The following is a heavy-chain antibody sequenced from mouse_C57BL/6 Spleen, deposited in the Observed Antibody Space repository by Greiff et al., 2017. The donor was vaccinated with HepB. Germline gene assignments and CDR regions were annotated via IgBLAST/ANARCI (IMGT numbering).Heavy chain of an antibody. Sequence: QVQLQQPGTELVKPGASVKLSCKASGYTFTSYWMHWVTQRPGQGLEWIGNINPSNGGTNYNEKFKSKATLTVDKSSSTAYMQLSSLTSEDSAVYYCARSDGYYVLYYFDYWGQGTTLTVSS. D-gene: IGHD2-3*01. J-gene: IGHJ2*01. CDR2: INPSNGGT. CDR3: ARSDGYYVLYYFDY. CDR1: GYTFTSYW. V-gene: IGHV1-53*01.